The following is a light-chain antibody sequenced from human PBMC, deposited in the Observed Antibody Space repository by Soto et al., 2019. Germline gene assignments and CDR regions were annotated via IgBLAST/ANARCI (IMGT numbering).Light chain of an antibody. J-gene: IGLJ1*01. CDR1: SSDVGSYNF. V-gene: IGLV2-23*01. Sequence: QSMLTQPASVSGSPGQSITISCTGTSSDVGSYNFVSWYQQHPGKAPKLMIYEGSKRPSGVSSRFSGSKSGNTASLTISGLQAEDEADYHCCSYAGSATLYVFGAGTKVTVL. CDR3: CSYAGSATLYV. CDR2: EGS.